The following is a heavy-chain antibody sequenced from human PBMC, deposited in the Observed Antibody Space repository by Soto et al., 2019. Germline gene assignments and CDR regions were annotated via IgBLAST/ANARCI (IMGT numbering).Heavy chain of an antibody. CDR2: IYYSGST. Sequence: PSETLSLTCTVSGGSISSYYWSWIRQPPGKGLEWIGYIYYSGSTNYNPSLKSRVTISVDTSKNQFSLKLSSVTAADTAVYYCARSSWYCWLDLWAQGTLDTVSS. CDR1: GGSISSYY. CDR3: ARSSWYCWLDL. D-gene: IGHD6-13*01. J-gene: IGHJ5*02. V-gene: IGHV4-59*08.